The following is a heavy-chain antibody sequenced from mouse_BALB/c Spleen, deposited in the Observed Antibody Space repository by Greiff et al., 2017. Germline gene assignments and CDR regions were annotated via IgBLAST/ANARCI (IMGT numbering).Heavy chain of an antibody. J-gene: IGHJ4*01. Sequence: EVQVVESGGGLVQPGGSLRLSCATSGFTFSDFYMEWVRQPPGKRLEWIAASRNKANDYTTEYSASVKGRFIVSRDTSQSILYLQMNALRAEDTAIYYCARYRYGYAMDYWGQGTSVTVSS. CDR3: ARYRYGYAMDY. CDR2: SRNKANDYTT. CDR1: GFTFSDFY. V-gene: IGHV7-1*02. D-gene: IGHD2-14*01.